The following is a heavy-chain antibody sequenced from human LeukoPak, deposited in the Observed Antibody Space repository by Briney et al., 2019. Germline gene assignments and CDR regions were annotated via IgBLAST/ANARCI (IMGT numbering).Heavy chain of an antibody. J-gene: IGHJ6*02. CDR2: IYYSGST. CDR1: GGSISSYY. D-gene: IGHD6-13*01. Sequence: SETLSLTCIVSGGSISSYYWSWIRQPPGKGLEWIGYIYYSGSTNYNPSLKSRVTISVDTSKNQFSLKLSSVTAADTAVYYCARQRSSSWYAYSPYYYYYGMDVWGQGTTVTVSS. CDR3: ARQRSSSWYAYSPYYYYYGMDV. V-gene: IGHV4-59*08.